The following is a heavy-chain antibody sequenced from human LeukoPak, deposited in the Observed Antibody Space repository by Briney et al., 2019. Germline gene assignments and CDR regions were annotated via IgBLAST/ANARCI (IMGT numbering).Heavy chain of an antibody. CDR3: ARGLWFGEFSP. J-gene: IGHJ4*02. V-gene: IGHV4-59*12. CDR1: GGSISSYY. D-gene: IGHD3-10*01. Sequence: PSETLSLTCTVSGGSISSYYWSWIRQPPGKGLEWIGYIYYSGSTNYNPSLKSRVTISVDTSKNQFSLKLSSVTAADTAVYYCARGLWFGEFSPWGQGTLVTVSS. CDR2: IYYSGST.